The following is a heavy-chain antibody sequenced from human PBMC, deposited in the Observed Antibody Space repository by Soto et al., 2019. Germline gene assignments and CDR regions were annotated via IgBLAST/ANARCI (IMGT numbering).Heavy chain of an antibody. CDR2: ISASGVST. Sequence: PGGSLRLSCAASGFIFNNYAMNWVRQAPGEGLQWVAGISASGVSTYYADSVKGRFIISRDNSRNTLFLQMNSLRAEDTAVYYCAREVDYYGSGSYYPAPYAFDIWGQGTMVTVSS. J-gene: IGHJ3*02. CDR1: GFIFNNYA. V-gene: IGHV3-23*01. CDR3: AREVDYYGSGSYYPAPYAFDI. D-gene: IGHD3-10*01.